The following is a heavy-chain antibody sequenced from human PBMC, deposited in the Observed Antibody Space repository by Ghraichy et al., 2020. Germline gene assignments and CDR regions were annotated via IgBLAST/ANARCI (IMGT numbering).Heavy chain of an antibody. Sequence: SETLSLTCAVYGGSFSGYYWSWIRQPPGKGLKWIGEINHSGSTNYNPSLKSRVTISVDTSKNQFSLKLSSVTAADTAVYYCVSPAATNDYYGMDVWGQGTTVTVSS. D-gene: IGHD2-2*01. J-gene: IGHJ6*02. CDR2: INHSGST. V-gene: IGHV4-34*01. CDR1: GGSFSGYY. CDR3: VSPAATNDYYGMDV.